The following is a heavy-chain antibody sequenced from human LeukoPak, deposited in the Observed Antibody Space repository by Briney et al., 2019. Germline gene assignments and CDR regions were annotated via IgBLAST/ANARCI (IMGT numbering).Heavy chain of an antibody. V-gene: IGHV3-72*01. CDR3: ASGSDTAAGGIRGAFDI. CDR1: GFTFSDHY. Sequence: GGSLRLSCAASGFTFSDHYMDWVRQAPGKGLEWVGRSRNKANSYTTEYAASVKGRFTISRDDSKNSVYLQMNSLKTEDTAVYYCASGSDTAAGGIRGAFDIWGQGTMVTVSS. D-gene: IGHD6-13*01. CDR2: SRNKANSYTT. J-gene: IGHJ3*02.